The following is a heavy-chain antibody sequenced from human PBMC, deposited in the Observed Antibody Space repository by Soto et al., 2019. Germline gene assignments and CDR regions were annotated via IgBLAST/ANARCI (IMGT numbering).Heavy chain of an antibody. V-gene: IGHV1-69*13. D-gene: IGHD2-2*01. CDR1: GGTFSSYA. CDR3: ARHTYCSSTSCYPHYYYYYGMDV. Sequence: SVKVSCKASGGTFSSYAISWVRQAPGQGLEWMGGIIPIFGTANYAQKFQGRVTITADESTSTAYMELSSLRSEDTAVYYCARHTYCSSTSCYPHYYYYYGMDVWGQGATVTVSS. CDR2: IIPIFGTA. J-gene: IGHJ6*02.